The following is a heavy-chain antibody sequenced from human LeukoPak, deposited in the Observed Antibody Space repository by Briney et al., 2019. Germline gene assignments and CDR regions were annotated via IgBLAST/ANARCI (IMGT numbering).Heavy chain of an antibody. CDR2: ICYSGST. Sequence: PAESLSLSCTASGCTFSSYYRSWIRQPPGKGLEWIAYICYSGSTDYNPSLKSRVTMSLDTSKDQFSLNLSSVTAADTAVYYCARAVITFGGVVAKGFDCWGQGTLVTVSS. D-gene: IGHD3-16*02. CDR3: ARAVITFGGVVAKGFDC. V-gene: IGHV4-59*01. CDR1: GCTFSSYY. J-gene: IGHJ4*02.